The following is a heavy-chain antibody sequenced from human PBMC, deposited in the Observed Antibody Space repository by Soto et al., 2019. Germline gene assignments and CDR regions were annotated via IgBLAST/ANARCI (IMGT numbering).Heavy chain of an antibody. Sequence: SVKVSCKASGGTFSSYAISWVRQAPGQGLEWMGGIIPIFGTANYAQKFQGRVTITADESTSTAYMELSSLRSEDTAGYYCARGNGNNYGYYFNYGGKETLVTVS. CDR2: IIPIFGTA. D-gene: IGHD4-17*01. CDR3: ARGNGNNYGYYFNY. CDR1: GGTFSSYA. J-gene: IGHJ4*02. V-gene: IGHV1-69*13.